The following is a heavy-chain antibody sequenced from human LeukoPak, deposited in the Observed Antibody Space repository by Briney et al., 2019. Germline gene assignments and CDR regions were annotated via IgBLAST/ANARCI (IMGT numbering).Heavy chain of an antibody. Sequence: PGGSLRLSCAASGFTFSSYSMNWVRQAPGKGLEWVSAISGSGGSTYYADSVKGRFTISRDNSKNTLYLQMNSLRAEDTAVYYCAKGVYSYGSSYYYYGMDVWGQGTTVTVSS. CDR2: ISGSGGST. D-gene: IGHD5-18*01. J-gene: IGHJ6*02. CDR1: GFTFSSYS. CDR3: AKGVYSYGSSYYYYGMDV. V-gene: IGHV3-23*01.